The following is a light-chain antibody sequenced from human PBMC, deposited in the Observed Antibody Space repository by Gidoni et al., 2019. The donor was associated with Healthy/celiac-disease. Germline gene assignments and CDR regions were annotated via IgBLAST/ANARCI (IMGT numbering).Light chain of an antibody. CDR3: QQRSNWRYT. Sequence: EIVLTQSPAPLSLSPGERATLSCRASQSVSSYLAWYQQKPGQAPRLLIYDASSGSGTDFTLTISSLEPEDFAVYYCQQRSNWRYTFGQGTKLEIK. V-gene: IGKV3-11*01. J-gene: IGKJ2*01. CDR1: QSVSSY. CDR2: DAS.